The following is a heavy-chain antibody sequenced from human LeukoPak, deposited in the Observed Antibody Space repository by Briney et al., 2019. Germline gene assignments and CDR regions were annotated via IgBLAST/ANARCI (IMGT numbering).Heavy chain of an antibody. V-gene: IGHV1-18*04. CDR2: ISAYNGNT. J-gene: IGHJ3*02. D-gene: IGHD5-18*01. Sequence: VASVKVSCKASGYTFTGYYMHWVRQAPGQGLEWMGWISAYNGNTNYAQKLQGRVTMTTDTSTSTAYMELRSLRSDDTAVYYCARARYSYGPDAFDIWGQGTMVTVSS. CDR1: GYTFTGYY. CDR3: ARARYSYGPDAFDI.